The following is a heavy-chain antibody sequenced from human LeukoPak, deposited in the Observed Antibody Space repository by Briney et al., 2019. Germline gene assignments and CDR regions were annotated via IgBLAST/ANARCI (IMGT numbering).Heavy chain of an antibody. CDR3: ARGRYYGSGSYQY. V-gene: IGHV3-11*06. CDR2: ISSSSSYT. Sequence: AGSLRLSCAATGFAFSDYYMSWIRQPPGKGLEWVSYISSSSSYTNYADSEKGRFTISRENDKNSLYLQMNSLRAEDTAVYYCARGRYYGSGSYQYWGQGTLVTVSS. J-gene: IGHJ4*02. D-gene: IGHD3-10*01. CDR1: GFAFSDYY.